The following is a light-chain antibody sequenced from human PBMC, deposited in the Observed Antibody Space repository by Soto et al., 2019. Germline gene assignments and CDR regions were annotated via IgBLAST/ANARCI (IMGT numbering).Light chain of an antibody. Sequence: EIVLTQSPATLSLSPGERATLSCRASQSVSSSYLAWYQQKPGQAPRLLIYGASTRATGIPARFSGSGSGTEFTLTISSLQPEDFATYYCQQLNSYPPITFGQGTRLEIK. CDR2: GAS. CDR3: QQLNSYPPIT. J-gene: IGKJ5*01. CDR1: QSVSSSY. V-gene: IGKV3D-7*01.